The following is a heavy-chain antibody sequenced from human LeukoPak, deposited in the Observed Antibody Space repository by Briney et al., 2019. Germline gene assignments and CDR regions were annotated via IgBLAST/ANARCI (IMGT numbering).Heavy chain of an antibody. CDR1: GGSISSYY. J-gene: IGHJ4*02. Sequence: SETLSLTCTVSGGSISSYYWSWIRQPPGKGLEWIGYIYYSGSTNYNPSLKSRVTISVDTSKNQFSLKLSSVTAADTAVYYCGSSLNWPPHYVYWGQGTLVTVSS. CDR3: GSSLNWPPHYVY. CDR2: IYYSGST. V-gene: IGHV4-59*01. D-gene: IGHD1-1*01.